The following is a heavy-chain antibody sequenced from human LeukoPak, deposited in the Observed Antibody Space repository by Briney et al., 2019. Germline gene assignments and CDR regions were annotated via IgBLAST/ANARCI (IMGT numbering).Heavy chain of an antibody. V-gene: IGHV3-33*01. D-gene: IGHD3-22*01. J-gene: IGHJ3*02. CDR3: ASAYDSSGHDAFDI. Sequence: GSLRLSCAASGFTFSSYGMHWVRQAPGKGLEWVAVIWYDGSNKYYADSVKGRFTISRDNSKNTLYLQMNSLRAEDTAVYYCASAYDSSGHDAFDIWGQGTMVTVSS. CDR2: IWYDGSNK. CDR1: GFTFSSYG.